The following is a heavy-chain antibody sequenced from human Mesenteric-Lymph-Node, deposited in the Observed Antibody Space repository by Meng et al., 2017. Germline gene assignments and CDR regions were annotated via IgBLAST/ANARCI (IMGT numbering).Heavy chain of an antibody. D-gene: IGHD5-24*01. V-gene: IGHV4-31*03. Sequence: QGQLQEAGPGLVKPYQTLSLTCTVSGGSISSGDYYWSWIRQHPGKGLEWIGYIYYSGSTYYNPSLKSRVTISVDTSKNQFSLKLSSVTAADTAVYYCARGPSRWLQFSFDYWGQGTLVTVSS. CDR3: ARGPSRWLQFSFDY. CDR2: IYYSGST. J-gene: IGHJ4*02. CDR1: GGSISSGDYY.